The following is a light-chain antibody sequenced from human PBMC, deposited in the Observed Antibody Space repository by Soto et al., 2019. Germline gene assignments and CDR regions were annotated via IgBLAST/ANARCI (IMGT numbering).Light chain of an antibody. CDR1: QSVSSN. J-gene: IGKJ2*01. Sequence: EIVMTQSPATLSVSPGERAALSCRASQSVSSNFAWYQQKPGQAPRRLIYGASTRDTGIPARFSGSGSGTEFTLTISSLQSEDFAVYYCQQYNNWPYTFGQGTKLEI. V-gene: IGKV3-15*01. CDR2: GAS. CDR3: QQYNNWPYT.